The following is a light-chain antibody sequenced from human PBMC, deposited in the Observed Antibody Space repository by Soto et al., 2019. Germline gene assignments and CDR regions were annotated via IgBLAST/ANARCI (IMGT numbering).Light chain of an antibody. V-gene: IGLV2-14*01. CDR1: SSDIGGYDY. J-gene: IGLJ2*01. Sequence: QYVLTQPASVSGSPGQSITISCTGSSSDIGGYDYVSWYQQHPDRAPKLMIYEVTSRPSGVSDRFSGSKSGTSAYLTISGLQAEDEADYYCSSYTTSSTPLVFGGGTKETVL. CDR2: EVT. CDR3: SSYTTSSTPLV.